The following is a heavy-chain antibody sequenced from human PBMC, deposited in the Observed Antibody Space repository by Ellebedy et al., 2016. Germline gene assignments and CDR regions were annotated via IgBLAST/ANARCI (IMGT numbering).Heavy chain of an antibody. D-gene: IGHD2-2*01. CDR3: VKMPDFDY. CDR2: IRQDGKEA. CDR1: GFIFTNYW. Sequence: GESLKISCAASGFIFTNYWMSWVRQAPGKGLEWVANIRQDGKEAHYMDSVRGRFTILRDNTKDSLHLQMNSLTTEDTAVYYCVKMPDFDYWGQGTRVTVSS. V-gene: IGHV3-7*01. J-gene: IGHJ4*03.